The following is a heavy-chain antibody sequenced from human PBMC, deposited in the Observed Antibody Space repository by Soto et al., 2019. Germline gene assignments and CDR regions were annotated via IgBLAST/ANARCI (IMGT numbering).Heavy chain of an antibody. J-gene: IGHJ4*02. CDR3: ASSITQKFTD. V-gene: IGHV3-72*01. CDR2: ITNRATGDTT. D-gene: IGHD2-21*01. CDR1: GFSASDHF. Sequence: EVQLVESGGGLVQPGGSLRLSCTASGFSASDHFMDWVRQTPGKGLEWLGQITNRATGDTTFYAASVKGRFTVSKDGSRDSVHLQMNSLKTEHTAVYYCASSITQKFTDWGQGTLVAVAS.